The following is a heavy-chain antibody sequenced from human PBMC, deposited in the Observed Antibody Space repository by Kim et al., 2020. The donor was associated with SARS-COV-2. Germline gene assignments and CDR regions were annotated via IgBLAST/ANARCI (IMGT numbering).Heavy chain of an antibody. V-gene: IGHV4-34*01. CDR3: ARGRVWYYYGSGSYCYFDY. CDR1: GGSFSGYY. Sequence: SETLSLTCAVYGGSFSGYYWSWIRQPPGKGLEWIGEINHSGSTNSNPSLKSRVTISVDTSKNQFSLKLSSVTAADTAVYYCARGRVWYYYGSGSYCYFDYGGQGTLVTVSS. J-gene: IGHJ4*02. CDR2: INHSGST. D-gene: IGHD3-10*01.